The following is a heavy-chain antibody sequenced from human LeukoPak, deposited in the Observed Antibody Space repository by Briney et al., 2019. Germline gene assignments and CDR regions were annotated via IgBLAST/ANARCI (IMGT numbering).Heavy chain of an antibody. CDR1: GFTVSSNY. Sequence: GALRLSCAASGFTVSSNYMSWVRQAPGKGLEWVSVIYSGGSTYYADSVKGRFTISRDNSKNTLYLQMNSLRAEDTAVYYCAKGKYSSGWYIAAFDIWGQGTMVTVSS. J-gene: IGHJ3*02. D-gene: IGHD6-19*01. V-gene: IGHV3-53*01. CDR2: IYSGGST. CDR3: AKGKYSSGWYIAAFDI.